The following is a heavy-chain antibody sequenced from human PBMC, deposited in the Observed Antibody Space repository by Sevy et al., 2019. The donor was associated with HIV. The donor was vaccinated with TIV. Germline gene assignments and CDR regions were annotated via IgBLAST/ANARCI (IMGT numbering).Heavy chain of an antibody. CDR3: AKGYCSGGSCPRDYYYYGMDV. V-gene: IGHV3-23*01. D-gene: IGHD2-15*01. Sequence: GESLKISCAASGFTFSSYAMHWVRQAPGKGLEWVSSVSGSGRYTYYADSVEGRFTISRDNSKNSLYVQMNSLRAEDTAVYFCAKGYCSGGSCPRDYYYYGMDVWGQGTTVTVSS. CDR1: GFTFSSYA. CDR2: VSGSGRYT. J-gene: IGHJ6*02.